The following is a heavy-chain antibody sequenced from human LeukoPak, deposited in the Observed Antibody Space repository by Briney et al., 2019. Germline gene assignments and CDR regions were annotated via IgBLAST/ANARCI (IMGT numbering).Heavy chain of an antibody. Sequence: SQTLSLTCAISGDSVSSNSAAWNWTRQSPSRGLEWLGRTYYRSKWYNDYAVSVKSRITINPDTSKNQFSLQLNSVTPEDTAVYYCAREKEWISNWFDPWGQGTLVTVSS. D-gene: IGHD3-3*01. CDR2: TYYRSKWYN. CDR3: AREKEWISNWFDP. J-gene: IGHJ5*02. V-gene: IGHV6-1*01. CDR1: GDSVSSNSAA.